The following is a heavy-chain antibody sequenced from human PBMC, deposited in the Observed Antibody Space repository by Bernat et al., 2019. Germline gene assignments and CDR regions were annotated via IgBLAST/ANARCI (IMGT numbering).Heavy chain of an antibody. CDR3: ARIQLWDAFDI. V-gene: IGHV2-26*01. CDR2: IFSNDEK. CDR1: GFSLSTSGVG. J-gene: IGHJ3*02. D-gene: IGHD5-18*01. Sequence: QITLKESGPTLVKPTQTLTLTCTFSGFSLSTSGVGVGWIRQPPGKALEWLALIFSNDEKSYSTSLKSRLTISKDTSKSQVVLTMTNMDPVDTATYYCARIQLWDAFDIWGQGTMVTVSS.